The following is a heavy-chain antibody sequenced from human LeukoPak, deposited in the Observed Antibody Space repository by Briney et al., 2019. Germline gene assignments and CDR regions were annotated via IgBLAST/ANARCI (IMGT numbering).Heavy chain of an antibody. CDR2: ISGSGGST. D-gene: IGHD4-11*01. CDR3: AKDSNSIRDYYYCYMDV. CDR1: GFTFSSYA. J-gene: IGHJ6*03. Sequence: GGSLRLSCAASGFTFSSYAMSWVRQAPGKGLEWVSAISGSGGSTYYADSVKGRFTISRDNSKNTLCLQMNSLRAEDTAVYYCAKDSNSIRDYYYCYMDVWGKGTTVTVSS. V-gene: IGHV3-23*01.